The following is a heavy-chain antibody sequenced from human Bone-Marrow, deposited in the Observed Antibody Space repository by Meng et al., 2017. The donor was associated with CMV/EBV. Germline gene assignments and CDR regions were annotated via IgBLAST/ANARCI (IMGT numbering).Heavy chain of an antibody. D-gene: IGHD3-10*01. CDR2: ISAYNVNT. V-gene: IGHV1-18*01. Sequence: ASVKVSCKSSGYTFTSYGISWVRQARGQGLEWMGWISAYNVNTNYTHKLQGRVTMTTDTSTSTAYMELRSLRSDDTAVYYCAREGSEDAFAIWGQGTRVTVSS. J-gene: IGHJ3*02. CDR3: AREGSEDAFAI. CDR1: GYTFTSYG.